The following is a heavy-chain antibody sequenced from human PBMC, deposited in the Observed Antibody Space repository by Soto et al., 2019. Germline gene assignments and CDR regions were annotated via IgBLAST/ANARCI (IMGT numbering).Heavy chain of an antibody. CDR3: ARPARGGDSGYDYDAFDI. V-gene: IGHV4-39*01. CDR2: IYYSGST. CDR1: GGSISSSSYY. Sequence: SSETLSLTCTVSGGSISSSSYYWGWIRQPPGKGLEWIGSIYYSGSTYYNPSLKSRVTISVDTSKNQFSLKLSSVTAADTAVYYCARPARGGDSGYDYDAFDIWGQGTMVTVSS. J-gene: IGHJ3*02. D-gene: IGHD5-12*01.